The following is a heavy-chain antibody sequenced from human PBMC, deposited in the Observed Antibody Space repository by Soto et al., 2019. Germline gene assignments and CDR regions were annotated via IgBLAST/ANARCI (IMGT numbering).Heavy chain of an antibody. D-gene: IGHD3-16*02. CDR1: GYTFTTHG. Sequence: ASVKVSCKASGYTFTTHGISWVRQAPGQGLEWMGWISPYNGKTTYAQKVQGRVTMTTDTSTSTAYMELRGLRSDDTAVYYCARVDDYVWGSFRPWGQGAQVTVSS. V-gene: IGHV1-18*04. CDR2: ISPYNGKT. J-gene: IGHJ4*02. CDR3: ARVDDYVWGSFRP.